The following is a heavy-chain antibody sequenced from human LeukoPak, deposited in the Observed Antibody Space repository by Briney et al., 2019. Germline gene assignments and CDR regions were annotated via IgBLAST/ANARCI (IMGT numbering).Heavy chain of an antibody. Sequence: PGGSLRPSCAASGFTFSSYAMHWVRQAPGKGREWVAVISYDGSNKYYADSVKGRFTISRDNSKNTLYLQMNSLRAEDTAVYYCARESVGRITMIVNLVRGAFDIWGQGTMVTVSS. CDR3: ARESVGRITMIVNLVRGAFDI. CDR1: GFTFSSYA. J-gene: IGHJ3*02. D-gene: IGHD3-22*01. V-gene: IGHV3-30*04. CDR2: ISYDGSNK.